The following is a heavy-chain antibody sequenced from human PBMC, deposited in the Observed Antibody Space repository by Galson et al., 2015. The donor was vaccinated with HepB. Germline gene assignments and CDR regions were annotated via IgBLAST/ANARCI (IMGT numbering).Heavy chain of an antibody. CDR3: ARGPTSFNEYDNDAFDI. V-gene: IGHV1-8*01. CDR2: MNPDSANT. CDR1: GYTFSTYE. D-gene: IGHD3-9*01. J-gene: IGHJ3*02. Sequence: SVKVSCKASGYTFSTYEINWVRQATGQGLEWMGWMNPDSANTGYAQKFQGRVTMTRNTSTGTAYMELYNLRFEDTAVYYCARGPTSFNEYDNDAFDIWGQGTMVTVSS.